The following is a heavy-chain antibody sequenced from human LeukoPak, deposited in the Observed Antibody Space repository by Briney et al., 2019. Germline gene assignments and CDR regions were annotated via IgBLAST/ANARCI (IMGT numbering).Heavy chain of an antibody. V-gene: IGHV3-33*01. CDR3: ARDFGAGEKFDY. CDR2: IWYDGSNN. D-gene: IGHD3-3*01. J-gene: IGHJ4*02. Sequence: GRSLRLSCAASGFTFSSYGMHWVRQAPGKGLEWVAVIWYDGSNNYYADSVKGRFTISRDNSKNTPYLQMNSLRAEDTAVYYCARDFGAGEKFDYWGQGTLVTVSS. CDR1: GFTFSSYG.